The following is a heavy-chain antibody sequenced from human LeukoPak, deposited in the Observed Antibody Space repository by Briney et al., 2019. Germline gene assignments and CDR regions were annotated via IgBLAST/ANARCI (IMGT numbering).Heavy chain of an antibody. J-gene: IGHJ3*02. Sequence: GGSLRLSCAASGFTFSSYAMSWVRQAPGKGLEWVSAISGSGGSTYYADSVKGRFTISRDNSKNTLYLQMNSLRAEDTAVYYCAKSRFGGGDFLFSAFDIWGHGTMVTVSS. CDR3: AKSRFGGGDFLFSAFDI. CDR1: GFTFSSYA. V-gene: IGHV3-23*01. CDR2: ISGSGGST. D-gene: IGHD2-21*02.